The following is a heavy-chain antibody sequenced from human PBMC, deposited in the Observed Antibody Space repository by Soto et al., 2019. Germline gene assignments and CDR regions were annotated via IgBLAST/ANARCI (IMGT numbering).Heavy chain of an antibody. CDR2: IKSKTDGGTT. CDR3: AKDHHSGLAFDY. J-gene: IGHJ4*02. CDR1: GFTFSNAW. D-gene: IGHD6-19*01. Sequence: GGSLRLSCAASGFTFSNAWMSWVRQAPGKGLEWVGRIKSKTDGGTTYYADSVKGRFTISRDNSKNTLYLQMNSLRAEDTAVYYCAKDHHSGLAFDYWGQGTLVTVSS. V-gene: IGHV3-15*01.